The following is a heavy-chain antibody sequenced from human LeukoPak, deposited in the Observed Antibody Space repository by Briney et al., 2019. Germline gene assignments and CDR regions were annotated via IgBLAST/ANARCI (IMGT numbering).Heavy chain of an antibody. Sequence: GGSLRLSCAGYGFTFSSYGMHWVRQAPGKGLEWVAVISYDGSNKYYEDSVKGRFTISRANSKNTLYLQMNSLRAEDTAVYYCAKLDGAMIVVVIAYDMDVWGQGTTVTVAS. D-gene: IGHD3-22*01. CDR3: AKLDGAMIVVVIAYDMDV. J-gene: IGHJ6*02. CDR1: GFTFSSYG. CDR2: ISYDGSNK. V-gene: IGHV3-30*18.